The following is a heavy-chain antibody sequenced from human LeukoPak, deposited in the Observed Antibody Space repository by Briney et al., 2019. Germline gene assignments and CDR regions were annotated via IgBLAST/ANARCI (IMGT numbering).Heavy chain of an antibody. CDR2: IYTSGST. CDR1: GGSISSYY. D-gene: IGHD3-22*01. Sequence: SETLSLTCTVSGGSISSYYWSWIRQPAGKGLEWIGRIYTSGSTNYNPSLKSRVTMSVDTSKNQFSLKLSSVTAADTAVYYCAATPRDYYDSSGYYYIYNDYWGQGTLVTVSS. J-gene: IGHJ4*02. V-gene: IGHV4-4*07. CDR3: AATPRDYYDSSGYYYIYNDY.